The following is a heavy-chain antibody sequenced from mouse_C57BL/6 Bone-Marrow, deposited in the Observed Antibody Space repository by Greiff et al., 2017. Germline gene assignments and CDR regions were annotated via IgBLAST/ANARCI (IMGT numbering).Heavy chain of an antibody. CDR1: GYSITSGYY. CDR3: AREGGRRYYAMDY. CDR2: ISYDGSN. V-gene: IGHV3-6*01. Sequence: EVQLVESGPGLVKPSQSLSLTCSVTGYSITSGYYWNWIRQFPGNKLEWMGYISYDGSNNYNPSLKNRISITRDTSKNQFFLKLNSVTTEDTATYYCAREGGRRYYAMDYWGQGTSVTVSS. J-gene: IGHJ4*01. D-gene: IGHD3-3*01.